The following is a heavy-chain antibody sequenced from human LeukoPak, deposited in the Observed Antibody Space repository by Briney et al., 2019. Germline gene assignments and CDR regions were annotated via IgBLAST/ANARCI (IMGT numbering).Heavy chain of an antibody. J-gene: IGHJ4*02. V-gene: IGHV3-23*01. D-gene: IGHD3-22*01. CDR3: AKSRSEDYYDSSFDY. CDR1: GFTFSSHA. Sequence: GGSLRLSCAASGFTFSSHAMSWVRQAPGKGLEWVSAISGSGGSTYYAESVKGRFTISRDNAKNSLYLQMNSLRAEDTALYYCAKSRSEDYYDSSFDYWGQGTLVTVSS. CDR2: ISGSGGST.